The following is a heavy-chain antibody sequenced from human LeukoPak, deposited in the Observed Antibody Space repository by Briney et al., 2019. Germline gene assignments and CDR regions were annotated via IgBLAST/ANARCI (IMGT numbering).Heavy chain of an antibody. V-gene: IGHV5-51*01. CDR1: GYSFTSYW. CDR3: ARESGLTIFGVVQFRHFDY. CDR2: IYPGDSDT. J-gene: IGHJ4*02. D-gene: IGHD3-3*01. Sequence: GESLKISCKGSGYSFTSYWIGWVRQLPGKGLEWMGIIYPGDSDTRYSPSFQGQVTISADKSISTAYLQWSSLKASDTAMYYCARESGLTIFGVVQFRHFDYWGQGTLVTVSS.